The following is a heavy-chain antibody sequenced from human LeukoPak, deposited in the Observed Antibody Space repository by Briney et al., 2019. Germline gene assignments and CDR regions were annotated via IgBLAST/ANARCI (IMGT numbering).Heavy chain of an antibody. CDR1: GYTLTELS. CDR2: FDPEDGET. CDR3: ATVGGVAARTSDAFDI. V-gene: IGHV1-24*01. Sequence: GASVKVSCKVSGYTLTELSMHWVRQAPGKGLEWMGGFDPEDGETIYAQKFQGRVTMTEDTSTDTAYMELSSLRSEDTAVYYCATVGGVAARTSDAFDIWGQGTMVTVSS. J-gene: IGHJ3*02. D-gene: IGHD6-6*01.